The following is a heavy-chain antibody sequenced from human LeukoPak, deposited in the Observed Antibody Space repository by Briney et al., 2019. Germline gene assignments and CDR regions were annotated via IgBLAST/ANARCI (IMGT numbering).Heavy chain of an antibody. Sequence: SETLSLTCAVYGGSFSGYYWSWMRQPPGKGLEWIGEINHSGSTNYNPSLKSRVTISVDTSKNQFSLKLSSVTAADTAVYYCARGKNLWRGFSSSTAPLDYWGQGTLVTVSS. J-gene: IGHJ4*02. D-gene: IGHD6-6*01. CDR3: ARGKNLWRGFSSSTAPLDY. CDR1: GGSFSGYY. V-gene: IGHV4-34*01. CDR2: INHSGST.